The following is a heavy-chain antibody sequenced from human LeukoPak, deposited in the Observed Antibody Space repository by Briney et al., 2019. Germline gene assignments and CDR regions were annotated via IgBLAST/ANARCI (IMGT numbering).Heavy chain of an antibody. D-gene: IGHD1-1*01. V-gene: IGHV3-48*03. CDR1: GFTFRTYD. Sequence: GGSLRLSCAASGFTFRTYDMNWVRQAPGKGLEWVSYMSSSSNTIYYADSVKGRFTISRDNAKNTLYLQMNSLRAEDTAVYYCADIRTTWNWGQGTLVTVSS. J-gene: IGHJ4*02. CDR2: MSSSSNTI. CDR3: ADIRTTWN.